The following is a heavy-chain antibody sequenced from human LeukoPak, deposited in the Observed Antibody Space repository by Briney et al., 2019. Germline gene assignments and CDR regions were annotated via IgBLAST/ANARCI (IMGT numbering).Heavy chain of an antibody. CDR2: INPNTGAT. Sequence: ASVKVSCKPSGYTFTGYYLHWVRQAPGQGLEWTGWINPNTGATIYAEKFQGRVTMTRDTSIDTAYMEMRSLRSDDTAVYYCARDRVGSGWPRPWYFEFGGQGTLITVSS. J-gene: IGHJ4*02. D-gene: IGHD6-19*01. V-gene: IGHV1-2*02. CDR3: ARDRVGSGWPRPWYFEF. CDR1: GYTFTGYY.